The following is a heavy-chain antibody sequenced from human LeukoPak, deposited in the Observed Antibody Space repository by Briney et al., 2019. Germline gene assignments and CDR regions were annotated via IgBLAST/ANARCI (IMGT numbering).Heavy chain of an antibody. CDR2: IYKIGST. Sequence: PSETLSLTCSVSGDSINNHYWSWIRQPPGKGLEWIGYIYKIGSTTYSPSLKSRVTISADTSNNQFSLKLSSVTAADTAVYYCARGEYSSSWDHYYFDYWGQGTLVTVSS. V-gene: IGHV4-59*11. CDR1: GDSINNHY. D-gene: IGHD6-13*01. CDR3: ARGEYSSSWDHYYFDY. J-gene: IGHJ4*02.